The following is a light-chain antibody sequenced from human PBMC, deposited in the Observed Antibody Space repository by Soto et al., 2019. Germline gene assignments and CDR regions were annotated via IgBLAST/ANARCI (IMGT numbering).Light chain of an antibody. J-gene: IGKJ1*01. V-gene: IGKV3-15*01. Sequence: EIVMTQSPATLSVSPGERVTLSCRASQSVSSNLAWYQQKPGQAPRLLIYGASTRATGIPARFSGSGSGTEFTLTISSLQSEDFAVYYCQQYNNWPSTWTFGQGTKVEIK. CDR3: QQYNNWPSTWT. CDR1: QSVSSN. CDR2: GAS.